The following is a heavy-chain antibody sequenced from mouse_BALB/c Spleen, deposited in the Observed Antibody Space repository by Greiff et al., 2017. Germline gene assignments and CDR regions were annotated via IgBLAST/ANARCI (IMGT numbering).Heavy chain of an antibody. CDR2: ISDGGSYT. CDR1: GFTFSDYY. CDR3: AREGDYGVGYYSDY. V-gene: IGHV5-4*02. J-gene: IGHJ2*01. Sequence: EVQLVESGGGLVKPGGSLKLSCAASGFTFSDYYMYWVRQTPEKRLEWVATISDGGSYTYYPDSVKGRFTISRDNAKNNLYLQMSSLKSEDTAMYYCAREGDYGVGYYSDYGGQGTTLTVSA. D-gene: IGHD1-1*02.